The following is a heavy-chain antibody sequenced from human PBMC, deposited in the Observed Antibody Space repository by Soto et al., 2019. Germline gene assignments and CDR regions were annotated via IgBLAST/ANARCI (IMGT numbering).Heavy chain of an antibody. Sequence: PGGSLRLSCAASGFTFSDYYMSWIRQAPGKGLEWVSYISSSSSYTNYADSVKGRFTISRDNAKNSLYLQMNSLRAEDTAVYYCARVAVFVVVTVIPGFTPWGREPLVPVSS. CDR2: ISSSSSYT. D-gene: IGHD2-21*02. CDR1: GFTFSDYY. V-gene: IGHV3-11*06. CDR3: ARVAVFVVVTVIPGFTP. J-gene: IGHJ5*02.